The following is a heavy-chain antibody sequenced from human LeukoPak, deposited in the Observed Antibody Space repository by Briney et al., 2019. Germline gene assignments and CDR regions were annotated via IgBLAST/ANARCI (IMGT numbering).Heavy chain of an antibody. CDR1: GFTVSSNY. Sequence: GSLRLSCAASGFTVSSNYMNWVRQAPGKGLEWVSHIDNSSSTIYYADSVKGRFTISRDNAKNSLYLQMNSLRAEDTAVYYCATPFDYWGQGTLVTVSS. J-gene: IGHJ4*02. CDR3: ATPFDY. V-gene: IGHV3-48*01. CDR2: IDNSSSTI.